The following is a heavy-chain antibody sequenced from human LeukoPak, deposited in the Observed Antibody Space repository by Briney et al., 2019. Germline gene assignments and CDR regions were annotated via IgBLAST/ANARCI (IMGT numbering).Heavy chain of an antibody. D-gene: IGHD6-13*01. CDR2: IYPGDSDT. CDR3: ARPYSSSWYIPDY. Sequence: KVSCKASGYTFNDYFMHWVRQMPGKGLEWMGIIYPGDSDTRYSPSFQGQVTISADKSISTAYLQWSSLKASDTAMYYCARPYSSSWYIPDYWGQGTLVTVSS. V-gene: IGHV5-51*01. CDR1: GYTFNDYF. J-gene: IGHJ4*02.